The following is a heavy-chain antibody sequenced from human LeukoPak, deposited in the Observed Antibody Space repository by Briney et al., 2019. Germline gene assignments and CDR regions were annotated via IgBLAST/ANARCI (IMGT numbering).Heavy chain of an antibody. CDR3: ARDEGLGELLFID. J-gene: IGHJ4*02. CDR1: GYTFTGYY. D-gene: IGHD3-16*02. Sequence: ASVKVSCKASGYTFTGYYMHWVRQAPGQGLEWMGWINPNSGGTNYAQKFQGRVTMTRDTSISTAYMELSRLRSDDTAVYYCARDEGLGELLFIDWGQGTLVTVSS. CDR2: INPNSGGT. V-gene: IGHV1-2*02.